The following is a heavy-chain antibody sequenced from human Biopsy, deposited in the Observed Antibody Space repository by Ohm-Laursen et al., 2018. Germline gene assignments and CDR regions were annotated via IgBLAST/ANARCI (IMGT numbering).Heavy chain of an antibody. CDR3: AADSGSGSHFRFDY. Sequence: GASVKVSCKASGGTFSNYAISWVRQAPGQGLEWVGRIVPILGHLNYAQRFQGRVSITADKSTTYVYMELSRLTSGDTAVYYCAADSGSGSHFRFDYWGQGTLVTVSS. D-gene: IGHD3-10*01. V-gene: IGHV1-69*04. J-gene: IGHJ4*02. CDR1: GGTFSNYA. CDR2: IVPILGHL.